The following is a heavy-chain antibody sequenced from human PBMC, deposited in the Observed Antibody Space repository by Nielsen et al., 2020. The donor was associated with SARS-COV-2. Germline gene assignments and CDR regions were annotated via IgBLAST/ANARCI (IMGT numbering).Heavy chain of an antibody. D-gene: IGHD2-15*01. CDR2: ISGSGGST. Sequence: GESLKISCAASGFTFSSYAMSWVRQAPGKGLEWVSAISGSGGSTYYADSVKGRFTISRDNSKNTLYLQMNSLRAEDTAVYYCARDEGYCSGGSCFGFDPWGQGTLVTVSS. CDR1: GFTFSSYA. J-gene: IGHJ5*02. CDR3: ARDEGYCSGGSCFGFDP. V-gene: IGHV3-23*01.